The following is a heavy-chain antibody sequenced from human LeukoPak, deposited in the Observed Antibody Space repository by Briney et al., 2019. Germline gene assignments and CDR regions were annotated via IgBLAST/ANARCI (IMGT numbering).Heavy chain of an antibody. D-gene: IGHD4-17*01. CDR3: ARGTDYGDYFGWFDP. J-gene: IGHJ5*02. Sequence: PGGSLRLSCAASGFTFSSYSMNWVRQAPGKGLEWVSSISSSSSYIYYADSVKGRFTISRDNAKNSLYLQMNSLRAEDTAVYYCARGTDYGDYFGWFDPWGQGTLVTVSS. V-gene: IGHV3-21*01. CDR2: ISSSSSYI. CDR1: GFTFSSYS.